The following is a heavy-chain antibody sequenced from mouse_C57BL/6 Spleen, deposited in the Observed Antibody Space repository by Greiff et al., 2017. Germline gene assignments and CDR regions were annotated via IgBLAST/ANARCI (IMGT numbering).Heavy chain of an antibody. J-gene: IGHJ4*01. CDR2: IRSRGNNYAT. Sequence: EVHLVESGGGLVQPKGSLKLSCAASGFSFSTYAMTWVRQAPGKGLEWVARIRSRGNNYATYYADSVRFRFSISSDDSESMHYLQMNNLKTAKTAMDYWVRHGEVYYEGCYIDVWGPGTSVTVSS. V-gene: IGHV10-1*01. D-gene: IGHD1-1*01. CDR3: VRHGEVYYEGCYIDV. CDR1: GFSFSTYA.